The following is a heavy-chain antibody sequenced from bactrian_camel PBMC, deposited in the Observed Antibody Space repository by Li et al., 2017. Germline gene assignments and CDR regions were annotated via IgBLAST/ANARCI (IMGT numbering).Heavy chain of an antibody. CDR2: IFSDGANI. V-gene: IGHV3S7*01. D-gene: IGHD3*01. CDR3: ADLYGYSTD. Sequence: HVQLVESGGGSAQAGGSLRLSCTAPGFTSNACAMSWVRQAPGKGLEWVSSIFSDGANIYYADSVKGRFTMSGDNAKNTVYLQMDSLKAEDTASYYCADLYGYSTDWGQGTQVTVS. J-gene: IGHJ4*01. CDR1: GFTSNACA.